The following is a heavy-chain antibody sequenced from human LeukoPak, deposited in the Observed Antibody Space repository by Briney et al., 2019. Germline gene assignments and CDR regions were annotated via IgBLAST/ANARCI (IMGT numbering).Heavy chain of an antibody. D-gene: IGHD2-2*01. CDR1: GFSFSSYW. Sequence: GGSLRLSCAASGFSFSSYWMSWVRQAPGQGLEWVANIKQDGSQKHYVDSVRGRFTISRDNAKNSLYLQMNSLRVEDTAVYHCARDLCSSTSCYFDYWGQGILVTVSS. J-gene: IGHJ4*02. CDR3: ARDLCSSTSCYFDY. V-gene: IGHV3-7*01. CDR2: IKQDGSQK.